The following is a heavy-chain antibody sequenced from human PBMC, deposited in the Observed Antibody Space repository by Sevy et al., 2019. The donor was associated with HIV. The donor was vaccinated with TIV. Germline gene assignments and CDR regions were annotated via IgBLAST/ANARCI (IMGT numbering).Heavy chain of an antibody. CDR2: ISFDGSNK. CDR3: ARDFNYFDSSGPRYYFDY. J-gene: IGHJ4*02. V-gene: IGHV3-30-3*01. CDR1: GFTFSSYA. D-gene: IGHD3-22*01. Sequence: GGSLRLSCAASGFTFSSYAMHWVRQAPGKGLEWVAVISFDGSNKYYADSVKGRFTISRDSSKNTLYLQVNSLRAEDTAVYYCARDFNYFDSSGPRYYFDYWGQGTLVSVSS.